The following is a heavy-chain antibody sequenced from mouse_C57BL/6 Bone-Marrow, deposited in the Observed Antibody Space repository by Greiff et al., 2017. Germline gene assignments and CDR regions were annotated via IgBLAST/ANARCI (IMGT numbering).Heavy chain of an antibody. V-gene: IGHV1-5*01. CDR2: IYPGNSDT. CDR1: GYTFTSYW. CDR3: TRCTTVVATDYFDY. J-gene: IGHJ2*01. Sequence: VQLQQSGTVLARPGASVKMSCKTSGYTFTSYWMHWVKQRPGQGLEWIGAIYPGNSDTSYNQTFKGKAKLTAVTSASTAYMELSSLTNEDSAVYYCTRCTTVVATDYFDYWGQGTTLTVSS. D-gene: IGHD1-1*01.